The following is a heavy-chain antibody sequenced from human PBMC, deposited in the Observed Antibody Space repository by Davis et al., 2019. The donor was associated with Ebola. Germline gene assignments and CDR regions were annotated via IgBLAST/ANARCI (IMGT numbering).Heavy chain of an antibody. D-gene: IGHD3-10*01. CDR1: GYTFTSYY. CDR2: INPSGGST. V-gene: IGHV1-46*01. Sequence: AASVKVSCKASGYTFTSYYMHWVRQAPGQGLEWLGIINPSGGSTSYAQKFQGRVTMTRDTSASTAYMELSSLRSEDTAVYYCAKAMVRGVNLGGMDVWGQGTTVTVSS. J-gene: IGHJ6*02. CDR3: AKAMVRGVNLGGMDV.